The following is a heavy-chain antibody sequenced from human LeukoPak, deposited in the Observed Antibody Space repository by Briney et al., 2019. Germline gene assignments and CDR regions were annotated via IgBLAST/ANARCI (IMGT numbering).Heavy chain of an antibody. CDR3: ARGPPNWGYDY. Sequence: ASVKVSCKASGYTFTSYDYNWVRQATGQRPEWMGWMSPNSGDTGYAQKFQDRVTMTRNTSISTAYMELSSLRSDDTAVYYCARGPPNWGYDYWGPGTLVTVSS. CDR1: GYTFTSYD. V-gene: IGHV1-8*01. D-gene: IGHD7-27*01. CDR2: MSPNSGDT. J-gene: IGHJ4*02.